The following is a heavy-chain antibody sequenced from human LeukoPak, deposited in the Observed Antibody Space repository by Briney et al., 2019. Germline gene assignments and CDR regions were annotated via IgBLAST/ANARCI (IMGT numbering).Heavy chain of an antibody. CDR3: AMDDGTDYYYYYMDV. CDR2: IIPIFGTV. J-gene: IGHJ6*03. Sequence: ASVKVSCKASGGTFSSYAISWVRQAPGQGLEWMGGIIPIFGTVNYAQKFQGRVTITADESTSTAYMELSSLRSGDAAVYYCAMDDGTDYYYYYMDVWGKGTTVTVSS. CDR1: GGTFSSYA. V-gene: IGHV1-69*13. D-gene: IGHD2-2*03.